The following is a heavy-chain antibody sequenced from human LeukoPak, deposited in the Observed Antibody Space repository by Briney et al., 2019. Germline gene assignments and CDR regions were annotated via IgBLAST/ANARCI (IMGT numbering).Heavy chain of an antibody. J-gene: IGHJ4*02. D-gene: IGHD1-26*01. CDR1: GFTFDIYW. CDR3: ASGDLGGAH. Sequence: PGGSLRLSCAASGFTFDIYWMSWVRQAPGKGLEWVANTRKDGSEKNYVDSVKGRFTISRDNTKNSLYLQMNSLRAEDTAVYYCASGDLGGAHCGQGTLVTVSS. CDR2: TRKDGSEK. V-gene: IGHV3-7*01.